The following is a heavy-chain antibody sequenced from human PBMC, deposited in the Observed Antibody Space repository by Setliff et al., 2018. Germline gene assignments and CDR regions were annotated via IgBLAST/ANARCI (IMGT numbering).Heavy chain of an antibody. CDR3: ASLRLRYDAFDI. J-gene: IGHJ3*02. Sequence: ASVKVSCKASGYTFTSYGISWVRQAPGQGLEWMGWISAYNGNTNYAQTLQGRVTMTTDTSTSTAYMELRSLRSDDTAVYYCASLRLRYDAFDIWGQGTMVTVSS. CDR1: GYTFTSYG. D-gene: IGHD4-17*01. CDR2: ISAYNGNT. V-gene: IGHV1-18*01.